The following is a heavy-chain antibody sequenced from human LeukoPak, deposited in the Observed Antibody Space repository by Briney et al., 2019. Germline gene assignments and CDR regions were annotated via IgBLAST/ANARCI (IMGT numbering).Heavy chain of an antibody. J-gene: IGHJ4*02. Sequence: GGSLRLSCAASGFTFSSYAMHWVRQAPGKGLEWVAVISYDGSNKYYADSVKGRFTISRDNSKNTLYLQMNSLRAEDTAVYYCARSGRGYYDILTGYLGNDYWGQGTLVTVSS. V-gene: IGHV3-30-3*01. CDR3: ARSGRGYYDILTGYLGNDY. D-gene: IGHD3-9*01. CDR2: ISYDGSNK. CDR1: GFTFSSYA.